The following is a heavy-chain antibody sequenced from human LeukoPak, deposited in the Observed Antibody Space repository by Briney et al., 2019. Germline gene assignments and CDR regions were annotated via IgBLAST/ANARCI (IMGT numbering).Heavy chain of an antibody. CDR1: GFTFSSYG. D-gene: IGHD3-10*01. J-gene: IGHJ6*02. Sequence: PGGSLRLSCAASGFTFSSYGMHRVRQAPGKGLEWVAVISYDGSNKYYADSVKGRFTISRDNSKNTLYLQMNSLRAEDTAVYYCAKEMVGSGSYWVYYGMDVWGQGTTVTVSS. CDR2: ISYDGSNK. V-gene: IGHV3-30*18. CDR3: AKEMVGSGSYWVYYGMDV.